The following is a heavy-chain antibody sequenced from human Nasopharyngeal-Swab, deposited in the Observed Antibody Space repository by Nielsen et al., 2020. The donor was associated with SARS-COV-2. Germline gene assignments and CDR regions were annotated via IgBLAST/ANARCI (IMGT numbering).Heavy chain of an antibody. CDR3: AARYSSSWWDAFDI. J-gene: IGHJ3*02. CDR2: IKQDGSEK. CDR1: GFTFSSYW. V-gene: IGHV3-7*01. Sequence: GESLKISCAASGFTFSSYWVSWARQAPGKGLEWVANIKQDGSEKYYVDSVKGRFTISRDNAKNSLYLQMNSLRAEDTAVYYCAARYSSSWWDAFDIWGQGTMVTVSS. D-gene: IGHD6-13*01.